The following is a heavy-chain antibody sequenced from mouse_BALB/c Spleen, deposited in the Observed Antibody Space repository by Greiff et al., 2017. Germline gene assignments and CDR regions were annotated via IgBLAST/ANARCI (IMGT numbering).Heavy chain of an antibody. CDR1: GFSLTSYD. CDR3: VRRPDY. J-gene: IGHJ4*01. V-gene: IGHV2-9-2*01. CDR2: IWTGGGT. Sequence: VKLMESGPGLVAPSQSLSITCTVSGFSLTSYDISWIRQPPGKGLEWLGVIWTGGGTNYNSAFMSRLSISKDNSKSQVFLKMNSLQTDDTAIYYCVRRPDYWGQGTSVTVSS.